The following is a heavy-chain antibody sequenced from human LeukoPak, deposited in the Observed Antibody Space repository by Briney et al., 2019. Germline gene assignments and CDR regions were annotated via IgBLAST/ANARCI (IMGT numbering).Heavy chain of an antibody. D-gene: IGHD6-19*01. J-gene: IGHJ4*02. CDR2: IWYDGENK. CDR3: AKAGSSGWYNGY. Sequence: PGRSLRLSCAASGFTFSSYAMHWVRQAPGKGLEWVAVIWYDGENKYYADSVKGRFTVSRGNSKNTLYLQMNSLRAEDTAVYYCAKAGSSGWYNGYWGQGTLVTVSS. CDR1: GFTFSSYA. V-gene: IGHV3-33*06.